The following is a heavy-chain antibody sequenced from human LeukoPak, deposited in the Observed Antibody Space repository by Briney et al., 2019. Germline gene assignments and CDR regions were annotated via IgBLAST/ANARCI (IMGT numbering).Heavy chain of an antibody. CDR1: GFTVSSNY. CDR3: ASYGSGESYGMDV. J-gene: IGHJ6*02. CDR2: IYSGGST. V-gene: IGHV3-53*01. D-gene: IGHD3-10*01. Sequence: GGSLRLSCAASGFTVSSNYMSWVRQAPGEGLEWVSVIYSGGSTYYADSVKGRFTISRDNSKNTLYLQMNSLRAEDTAVYYCASYGSGESYGMDVWGQGTTVTVSS.